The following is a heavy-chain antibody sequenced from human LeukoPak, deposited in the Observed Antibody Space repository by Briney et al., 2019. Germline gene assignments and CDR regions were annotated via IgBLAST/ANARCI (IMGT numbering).Heavy chain of an antibody. CDR1: GGSFCGYY. V-gene: IGHV4-34*01. CDR3: ARGSPYLYSSSWYRLRWFDP. Sequence: SETLSLTCAVYGGSFCGYYWSWIRQPPGKGLEWIGEINHSGSTNYNPSLKSRVTISVDTSKNQFSLKLSSVTAADTAVYYCARGSPYLYSSSWYRLRWFDPWGQGTLVTVSS. CDR2: INHSGST. J-gene: IGHJ5*02. D-gene: IGHD6-13*01.